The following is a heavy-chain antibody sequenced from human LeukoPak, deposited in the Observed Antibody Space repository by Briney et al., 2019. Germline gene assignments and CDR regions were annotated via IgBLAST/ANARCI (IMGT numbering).Heavy chain of an antibody. CDR3: ARDLYSSSSPRSWFDP. D-gene: IGHD6-6*01. V-gene: IGHV1-2*02. J-gene: IGHJ5*02. CDR1: GYTFVSYG. CDR2: INPNSGGT. Sequence: ASVKVSCKASGYTFVSYGISWVRQAPGQGLEWMGWINPNSGGTNYAQKFQGRVTMTRDTSISTAYMELSRLRSDDTAVYYCARDLYSSSSPRSWFDPWGQGTLVTVSS.